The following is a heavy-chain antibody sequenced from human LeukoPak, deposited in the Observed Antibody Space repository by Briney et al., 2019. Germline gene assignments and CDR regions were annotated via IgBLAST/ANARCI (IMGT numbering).Heavy chain of an antibody. Sequence: YSPSFQGQVTISADKSISTAYLQWSSLKASDTATYYCAKMLHRGSPSDYWGPGTLVTVSS. J-gene: IGHJ4*02. CDR3: AKMLHRGSPSDY. D-gene: IGHD3-10*01. V-gene: IGHV5-51*01.